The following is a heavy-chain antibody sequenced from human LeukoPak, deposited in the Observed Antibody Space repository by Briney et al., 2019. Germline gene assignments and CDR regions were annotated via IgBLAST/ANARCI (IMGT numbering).Heavy chain of an antibody. CDR1: GSTLNELS. V-gene: IGHV1-24*01. CDR2: FDLKNGKP. J-gene: IGHJ4*02. D-gene: IGHD3-22*01. Sequence: ASVTVSCKVSGSTLNELSMHWVRRAPGKGLEGVGGFDLKNGKPIYAQEFQGRVTLTEDTSSDTGYMELSSLRSEDTAVYYCASPKDDSSGYYLYYFDYWGQGTLVTVSS. CDR3: ASPKDDSSGYYLYYFDY.